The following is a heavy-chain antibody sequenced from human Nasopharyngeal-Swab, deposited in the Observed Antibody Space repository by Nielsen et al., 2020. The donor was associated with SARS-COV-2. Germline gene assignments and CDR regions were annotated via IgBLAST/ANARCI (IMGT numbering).Heavy chain of an antibody. CDR2: IWYDGSNK. CDR1: GFTFSNYG. CDR3: ARDYPHYDSSGYYPSHFDY. Sequence: GESLKISCAASGFTFSNYGMHWVRQPPGKGLEWVAVIWYDGSNKYYADSVKGRFTISRDNSKNTLYLQMNSLRAEDTAVYYCARDYPHYDSSGYYPSHFDYWGQGTLVTVSS. V-gene: IGHV3-33*01. D-gene: IGHD3-22*01. J-gene: IGHJ4*02.